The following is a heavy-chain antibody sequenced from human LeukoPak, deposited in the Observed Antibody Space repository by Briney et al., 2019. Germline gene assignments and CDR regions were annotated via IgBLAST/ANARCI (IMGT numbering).Heavy chain of an antibody. J-gene: IGHJ1*01. CDR3: ARENGYSSVQH. V-gene: IGHV3-53*01. CDR1: GFTVSSNY. D-gene: IGHD6-25*01. CDR2: IYSGGST. Sequence: GSLRLSCAASGFTVSSNYMSWVRQAPGKGLEWVSVIYSGGSTYYADSVKGRFTISRDNSKNTLYLQMNSLRAEDTAVYYCARENGYSSVQHWGQGTLVTVSS.